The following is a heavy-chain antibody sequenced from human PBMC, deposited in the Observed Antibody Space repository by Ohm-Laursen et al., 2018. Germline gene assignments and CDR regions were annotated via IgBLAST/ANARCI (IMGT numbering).Heavy chain of an antibody. CDR1: GYTFTNYW. CDR2: IYPDDSET. V-gene: IGHV5-51*01. Sequence: ESLKISCKGSGYTFTNYWIGWVRQMPGKGLEYMGLIYPDDSETRYSPSFQGQATISADKSINTAYLQWSSLKASDTAIYYCARRRRNDAFHLWGQGTMVTVSS. CDR3: ARRRRNDAFHL. J-gene: IGHJ3*01.